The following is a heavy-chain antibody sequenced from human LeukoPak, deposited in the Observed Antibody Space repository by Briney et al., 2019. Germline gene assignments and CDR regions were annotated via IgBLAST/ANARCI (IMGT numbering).Heavy chain of an antibody. CDR1: GGSISSGGYS. Sequence: SQTLSLTCAVSGGSISSGGYSWNWIRQPPGKGLEWIAYIYHSGSTYYNPSLKSRVTISVDRSKNQFSLKLSSVTAADTAVYYCARVNCSSTSCHPLYYYYGMDVWGQGTTVTVSS. CDR3: ARVNCSSTSCHPLYYYYGMDV. CDR2: IYHSGST. J-gene: IGHJ6*02. D-gene: IGHD2-2*01. V-gene: IGHV4-30-2*01.